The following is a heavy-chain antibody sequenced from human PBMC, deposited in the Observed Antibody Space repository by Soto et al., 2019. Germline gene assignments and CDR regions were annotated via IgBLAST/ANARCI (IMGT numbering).Heavy chain of an antibody. CDR2: ISYDGSNK. D-gene: IGHD4-17*01. Sequence: GGFLRLSCAASGFTFSSYGMHWVRQAPGKGLEWVAVISYDGSNKYYADSVKGRFTISRDNSKNTLYLQMNSLRAEDTAVYYCAKDGSDYGDYLGWFDPWGQGTLVTVSS. CDR3: AKDGSDYGDYLGWFDP. V-gene: IGHV3-30*18. J-gene: IGHJ5*02. CDR1: GFTFSSYG.